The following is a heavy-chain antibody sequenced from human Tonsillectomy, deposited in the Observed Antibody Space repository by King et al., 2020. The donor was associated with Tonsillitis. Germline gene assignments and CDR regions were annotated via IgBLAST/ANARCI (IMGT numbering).Heavy chain of an antibody. D-gene: IGHD3-22*01. Sequence: VQLVESGGGVVQPGRSLRLSCEASGFTFSSYGMHWVRQPPGKGLEWVAGISYDGRNKYYADSVKVRFTISRENPINTLYLQMNSLRAEDTAVYYCAKDTVSENYYDTSGSDVWGQGTTVTVSS. CDR2: ISYDGRNK. V-gene: IGHV3-30*18. CDR3: AKDTVSENYYDTSGSDV. J-gene: IGHJ6*02. CDR1: GFTFSSYG.